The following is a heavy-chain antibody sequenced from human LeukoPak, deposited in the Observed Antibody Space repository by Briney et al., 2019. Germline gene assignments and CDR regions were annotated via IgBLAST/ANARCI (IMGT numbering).Heavy chain of an antibody. J-gene: IGHJ4*02. Sequence: GGSLRLSCAASGFTFSSYAMSWVRQAPGKGLEWVSAISGSGGSTYYADSVKGRFTISRDNSKNTLYLQMNSLRAEDTAVYYCAKDPKYDFWSGYFDYWGQGTLVTVSS. CDR1: GFTFSSYA. CDR3: AKDPKYDFWSGYFDY. CDR2: ISGSGGST. D-gene: IGHD3-3*01. V-gene: IGHV3-23*01.